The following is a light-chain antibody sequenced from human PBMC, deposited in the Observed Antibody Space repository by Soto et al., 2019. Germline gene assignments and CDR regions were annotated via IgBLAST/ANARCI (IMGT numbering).Light chain of an antibody. V-gene: IGKV1-5*03. Sequence: DIQMTQSPSTLSGSVGDRVTITCRASQTISSWLAWYQQKPGKAPKLLIYKASTLKSGVPSRFSGSGSGTEFTLTLGSLQPDDFATDYCQHYNSYSEALGQGTKVELK. CDR3: QHYNSYSEA. CDR1: QTISSW. J-gene: IGKJ1*01. CDR2: KAS.